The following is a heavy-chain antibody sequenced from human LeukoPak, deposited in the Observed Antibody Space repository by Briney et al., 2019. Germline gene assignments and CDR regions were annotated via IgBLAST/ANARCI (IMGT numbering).Heavy chain of an antibody. CDR3: ARGQSGFGSYYFDY. D-gene: IGHD3-10*01. CDR1: GGSISSYY. CDR2: IYYSGST. Sequence: PSETLSLTCTVSGGSISSYYWSWIRQPPGKGLEWIGYIYYSGSTNYNPSLKSRVTISVDMSKNQFSLKLSSVTAADTAVYYCARGQSGFGSYYFDYWGQGTLVTVSS. J-gene: IGHJ4*02. V-gene: IGHV4-59*08.